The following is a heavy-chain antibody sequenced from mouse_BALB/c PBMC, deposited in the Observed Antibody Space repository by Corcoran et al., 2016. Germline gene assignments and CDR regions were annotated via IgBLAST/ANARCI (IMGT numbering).Heavy chain of an antibody. CDR1: GYTFTDYS. D-gene: IGHD3-1*01. CDR3: ARGSGYLYYYAMDY. Sequence: QIQLVQSGPELKKPGETVKISCKASGYTFTDYSMHWVKQAPGKGLKWMGWINTETGEPTYADDFKGRFAFSLETSASTAYLQINNLKNEDTATYFCARGSGYLYYYAMDYWGQGTSVTVSS. J-gene: IGHJ4*01. CDR2: INTETGEP. V-gene: IGHV9-2-1*01.